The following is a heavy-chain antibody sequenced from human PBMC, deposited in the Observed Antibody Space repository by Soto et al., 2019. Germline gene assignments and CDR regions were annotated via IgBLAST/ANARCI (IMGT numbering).Heavy chain of an antibody. CDR1: GGSISSGDYY. CDR2: IYYSGST. J-gene: IGHJ4*02. D-gene: IGHD2-2*03. Sequence: QVQLQESGPGLVKPSQTLSLTCTVSGGSISSGDYYWSWIRQPPGKGLEWIGYIYYSGSTYYNPSLKLRVTISVDTSKNQFSLKLSSVTAADTAVYYCAQVNGYCSSTSCHKIVDYWGQGTLVTVSS. CDR3: AQVNGYCSSTSCHKIVDY. V-gene: IGHV4-30-4*01.